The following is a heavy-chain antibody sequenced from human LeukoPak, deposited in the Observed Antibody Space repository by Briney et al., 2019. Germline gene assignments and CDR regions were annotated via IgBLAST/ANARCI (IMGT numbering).Heavy chain of an antibody. D-gene: IGHD3-16*01. CDR1: GGSISSSNW. CDR3: GGDWGGGYAFDI. Sequence: SGTLSLTCAVSGGSISSSNWWSWVRQPPGKGLEWIGEIYHSGSTNYNPSLKSRVTMSVDTSKNQFSLKLSSVTAADTAVYYCGGDWGGGYAFDIWGQGTMVTVSS. J-gene: IGHJ3*02. V-gene: IGHV4-4*02. CDR2: IYHSGST.